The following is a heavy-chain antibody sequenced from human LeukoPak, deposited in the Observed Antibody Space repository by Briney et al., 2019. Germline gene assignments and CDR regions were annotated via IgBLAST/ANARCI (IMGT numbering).Heavy chain of an antibody. CDR1: GGSFSGYY. Sequence: SETLSLTCAVYGGSFSGYYWSWIRQPPGKGLEWIGEINHSGSTNYNPSLKSRVTISVDTSKNQFSLKLSSVTAADTAVYYCAARRITIFGVVITYYFDYWGQGTLVTVSS. CDR3: AARRITIFGVVITYYFDY. V-gene: IGHV4-34*01. J-gene: IGHJ4*02. D-gene: IGHD3-3*01. CDR2: INHSGST.